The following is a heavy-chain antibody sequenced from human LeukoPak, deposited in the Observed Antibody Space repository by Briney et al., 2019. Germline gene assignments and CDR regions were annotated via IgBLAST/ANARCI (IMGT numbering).Heavy chain of an antibody. CDR1: GFTVSSNY. CDR2: IYSGGST. V-gene: IGHV3-53*01. Sequence: GGSLRLSCAASGFTVSSNYMSWVRQAPGKGLEWVSVIYSGGSTYYADSVKGRFTISRDNSKNTLYLQMNSLRAEDTAVYYCASQTYYYDSSGYYNDYWGQGTLVTVSS. CDR3: ASQTYYYDSSGYYNDY. D-gene: IGHD3-22*01. J-gene: IGHJ4*02.